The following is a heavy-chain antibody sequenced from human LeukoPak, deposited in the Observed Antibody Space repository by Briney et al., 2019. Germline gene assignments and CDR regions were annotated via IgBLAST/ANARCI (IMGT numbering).Heavy chain of an antibody. V-gene: IGHV1-46*02. CDR2: INPSGGST. J-gene: IGHJ4*02. CDR3: ARESYGEEDN. CDR1: GYTFNTYY. Sequence: SAQVSCNASGYTFNTYYMHWVRQAPGQGLEWMGIINPSGGSTSYAQKFQGRVTMTRDTSTSTVYMELSSLRSEDTAVYYCARESYGEEDNWGQGTLVTVSS. D-gene: IGHD4-17*01.